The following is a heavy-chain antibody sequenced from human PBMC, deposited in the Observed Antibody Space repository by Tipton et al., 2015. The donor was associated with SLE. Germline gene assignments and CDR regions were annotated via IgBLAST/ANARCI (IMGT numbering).Heavy chain of an antibody. Sequence: GLVKPSETLSLTCTVSDGSISSSSYYWAWIRQPPGRGLEYIGSIYYSGTTNFNPSLKSRVTISVDTSKNQFSLKLSSVTAADTAVYYCARGGGDSNSCQDFDRWGQGTLVTVSS. D-gene: IGHD6-13*01. CDR1: DGSISSSSYY. CDR2: IYYSGTT. V-gene: IGHV4-39*07. CDR3: ARGGGDSNSCQDFDR. J-gene: IGHJ4*02.